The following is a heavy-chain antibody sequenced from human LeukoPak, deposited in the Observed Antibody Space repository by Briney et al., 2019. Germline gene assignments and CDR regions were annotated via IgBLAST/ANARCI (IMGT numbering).Heavy chain of an antibody. J-gene: IGHJ4*02. V-gene: IGHV3-30-3*01. CDR2: ISYDGSNK. Sequence: GGSLRLSCAASGFTFSSYAMHWVRQAPGKGLEWVAVISYDGSNKYYADSVKGRFTISRDNSKNTLYLQMNSLRAEDTAVYYCAKGPSPYFDYWGQGTLVTVSS. CDR3: AKGPSPYFDY. CDR1: GFTFSSYA.